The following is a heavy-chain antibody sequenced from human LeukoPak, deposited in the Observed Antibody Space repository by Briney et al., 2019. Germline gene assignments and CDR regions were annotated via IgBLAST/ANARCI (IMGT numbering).Heavy chain of an antibody. J-gene: IGHJ4*02. CDR3: ARDGATGFWSGYFVY. Sequence: GGSLRLPCAASGFTFSSYAMHWVRQAPGKGLEYVSAISSNGGSTYYANSVKGRFTISRDNSKNTLYLQMGSLRAEDMAVYYCARDGATGFWSGYFVYWGQGTLVTVSS. CDR2: ISSNGGST. CDR1: GFTFSSYA. D-gene: IGHD3-3*01. V-gene: IGHV3-64*01.